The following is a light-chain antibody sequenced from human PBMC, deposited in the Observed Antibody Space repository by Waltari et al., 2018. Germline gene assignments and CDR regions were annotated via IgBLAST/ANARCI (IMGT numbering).Light chain of an antibody. Sequence: DIQMTQYPPSLSASVGDRVTITCRASQVIRDSLAWYQQKPGKAPKLLLYAASKLESGVPSRFSGGGSGTDYTLTITSLQPEDFATYFCQQYNSVPRTFGQGTKVEIK. V-gene: IGKV1-NL1*01. CDR3: QQYNSVPRT. CDR2: AAS. CDR1: QVIRDS. J-gene: IGKJ1*01.